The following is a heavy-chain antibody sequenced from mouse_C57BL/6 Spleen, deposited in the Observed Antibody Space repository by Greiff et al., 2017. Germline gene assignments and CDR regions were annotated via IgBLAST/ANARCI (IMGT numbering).Heavy chain of an antibody. CDR2: IDPSDSYT. J-gene: IGHJ3*01. CDR3: ANYGNYLFAY. D-gene: IGHD2-1*01. Sequence: QVQLQQPGAELVMPGASVKLSCKASGYTFTSYWMHWVKQRPGQGLEWIGEIDPSDSYTNYNQKFKGKSTLTVDKSSSTAYMQLSSLTSEDSAVYYCANYGNYLFAYWGQGTLVTVSA. V-gene: IGHV1-69*01. CDR1: GYTFTSYW.